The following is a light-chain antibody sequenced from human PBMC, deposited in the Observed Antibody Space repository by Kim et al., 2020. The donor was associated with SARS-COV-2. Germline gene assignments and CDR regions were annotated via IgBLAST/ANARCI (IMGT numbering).Light chain of an antibody. V-gene: IGKV3-20*01. CDR1: QSGGSNY. Sequence: LSPGQRATLSCRASQSGGSNYLAWVQHKPGQAPRLLSYGASTKATGIPDRFSGSGSGTDFTLTISRLEPEDFAVYYCQQYDTSPGSFGQGTKLEI. CDR3: QQYDTSPGS. CDR2: GAS. J-gene: IGKJ2*03.